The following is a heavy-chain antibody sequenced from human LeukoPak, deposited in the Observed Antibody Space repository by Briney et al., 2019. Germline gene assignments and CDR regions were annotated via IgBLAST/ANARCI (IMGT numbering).Heavy chain of an antibody. CDR3: ARVGRSVYYYYYYYMDV. J-gene: IGHJ6*03. CDR2: INWNGGST. CDR1: GFTFDDYG. D-gene: IGHD2-15*01. V-gene: IGHV3-20*04. Sequence: GGSLRLSCAASGFTFDDYGMSWVRQAPGKGLEWVSGINWNGGSTGYADSVKGRFTISRDNAKNSLYPQMNSLRAEDTALYYCARVGRSVYYYYYYYMDVWGKGTTVTVSS.